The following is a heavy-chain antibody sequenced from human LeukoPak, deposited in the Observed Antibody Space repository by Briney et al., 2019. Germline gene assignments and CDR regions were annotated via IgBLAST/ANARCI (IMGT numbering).Heavy chain of an antibody. CDR2: ISYDGSNR. Sequence: GRSLRLSCAASGFTFSSYGMHWVRQAPGKGLEWVALISYDGSNRYYADSVKGRFTISRDNSKNTLYLQMNSLRAEDTAVYYCAKQGYCSGGTCYPYHFDYWGQGTLVTVSS. J-gene: IGHJ4*02. CDR3: AKQGYCSGGTCYPYHFDY. V-gene: IGHV3-30*18. D-gene: IGHD2-15*01. CDR1: GFTFSSYG.